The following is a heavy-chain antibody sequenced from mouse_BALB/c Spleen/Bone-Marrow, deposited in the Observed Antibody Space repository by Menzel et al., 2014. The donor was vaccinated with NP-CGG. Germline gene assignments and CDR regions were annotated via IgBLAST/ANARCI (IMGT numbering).Heavy chain of an antibody. V-gene: IGHV1S137*01. CDR1: GYTFTDYA. Sequence: QVQLQQSGAELVRPGVSVKISCKGSGYTFTDYAVHWVRQSHAKSLEWIGVISTYYGDATYNQKFKGKATMTVDKSSSTAYTELARLTSEDSAIYYCARDLDYWGQGTTLTVSS. CDR2: ISTYYGDA. CDR3: ARDLDY. J-gene: IGHJ2*01.